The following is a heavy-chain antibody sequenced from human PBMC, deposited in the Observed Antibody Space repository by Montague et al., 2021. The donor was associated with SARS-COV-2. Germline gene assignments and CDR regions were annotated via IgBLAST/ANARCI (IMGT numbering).Heavy chain of an antibody. J-gene: IGHJ4*02. CDR1: GGSIMRSGYY. V-gene: IGHV4-39*01. D-gene: IGHD7-27*01. Sequence: SETLSLTCTVSGGSIMRSGYYWGWIRQAPGKGLEWIGSIYYSGRTMYTPSLKNRLRMSIDKSKNHFSLRLNSVTAADTSVYYCVRHEAGDARFDYWGQGTLVTVSS. CDR2: IYYSGRT. CDR3: VRHEAGDARFDY.